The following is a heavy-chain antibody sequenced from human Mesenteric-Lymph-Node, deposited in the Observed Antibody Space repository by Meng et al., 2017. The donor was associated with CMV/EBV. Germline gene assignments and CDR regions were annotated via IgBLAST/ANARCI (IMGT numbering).Heavy chain of an antibody. CDR3: TKNMWEYQLPAGS. V-gene: IGHV3-23*01. CDR1: GFTFRSYA. D-gene: IGHD2-2*01. J-gene: IGHJ1*01. CDR2: ISGIGSTT. Sequence: GGSLRLSCPASGFTFRSYAMSWVRQAPGKGLDWVAGISGIGSTTKYAASVEGRYTIPRDDSKDTLFLQMNSLGVEDTALHYCTKNMWEYQLPAGSWGQGTMVTVSS.